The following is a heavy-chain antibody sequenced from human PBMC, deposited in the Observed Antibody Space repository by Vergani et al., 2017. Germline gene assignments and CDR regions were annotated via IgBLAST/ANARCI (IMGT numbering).Heavy chain of an antibody. Sequence: QVQLVQSGAEVKRPGASVKVSCKASGYTFTGYYLHWVRLAPGQGLEWMGWINPKNGLTKYAQRFQGRVSLTRDTSITTAFMELSSLRSDDTAMYYCTSFPTETSEYYDSTGYYHRCFEKWGQGTLVTVSS. CDR3: TSFPTETSEYYDSTGYYHRCFEK. V-gene: IGHV1-2*02. J-gene: IGHJ4*02. D-gene: IGHD3-16*01. CDR1: GYTFTGYY. CDR2: INPKNGLT.